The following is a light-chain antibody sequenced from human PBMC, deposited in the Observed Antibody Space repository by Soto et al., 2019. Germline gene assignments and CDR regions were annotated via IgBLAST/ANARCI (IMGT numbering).Light chain of an antibody. J-gene: IGLJ2*01. V-gene: IGLV1-47*01. Sequence: QSVLTQPPSASATPGQRVSISCSGSSSNIGRDYVYWHQQLPGTAPKLLIYRNNQRPSGVPDRFSGSKSGTSASLAISGLRSEDEADYYCATWDDSLSGVVFGGGTKLTVL. CDR1: SSNIGRDY. CDR2: RNN. CDR3: ATWDDSLSGVV.